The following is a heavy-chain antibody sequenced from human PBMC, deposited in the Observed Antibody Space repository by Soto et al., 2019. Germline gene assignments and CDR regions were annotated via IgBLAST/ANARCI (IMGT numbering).Heavy chain of an antibody. J-gene: IGHJ4*02. Sequence: QPGGSLRRSCAASGFNFSSYVMHWVRQAPGKGLEWVAVIWYDGGNKYYADSVKGRFTISRDNSKNTLYLQMNSLRAEDTAVYYCARDGQWLPRDGLRSSYYFDYWGQGTLVTVSS. CDR1: GFNFSSYV. D-gene: IGHD6-19*01. CDR2: IWYDGGNK. V-gene: IGHV3-33*01. CDR3: ARDGQWLPRDGLRSSYYFDY.